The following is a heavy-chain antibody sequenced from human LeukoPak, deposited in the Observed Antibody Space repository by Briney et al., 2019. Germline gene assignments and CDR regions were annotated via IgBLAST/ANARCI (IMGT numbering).Heavy chain of an antibody. Sequence: SQTLSLTCAISGDSVSSNSAAWNWIRQSPSRGLEWLGRTYYRSKWYNDYAVSVKSRITINPDTSKNQFSLQLNSVTPEDTAVYYCARGEYSGSPISYYYYGMDVWGQGTTVTVSS. V-gene: IGHV6-1*01. J-gene: IGHJ6*02. D-gene: IGHD1-26*01. CDR2: TYYRSKWYN. CDR3: ARGEYSGSPISYYYYGMDV. CDR1: GDSVSSNSAA.